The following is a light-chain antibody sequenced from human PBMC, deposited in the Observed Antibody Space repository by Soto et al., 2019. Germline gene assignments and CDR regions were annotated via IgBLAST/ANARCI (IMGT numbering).Light chain of an antibody. CDR2: EDN. J-gene: IGLJ2*01. CDR1: SGSIASNY. Sequence: NFMLTQPHSVSESPGKTVTISCTRSSGSIASNYVQWYQQRPGSAPTTVIYEDNQRPSGVPDRVSGSIDSSTNSASLTISGLKTEDEADYYCQSYDSSNHVVFGGGTKLPVL. V-gene: IGLV6-57*03. CDR3: QSYDSSNHVV.